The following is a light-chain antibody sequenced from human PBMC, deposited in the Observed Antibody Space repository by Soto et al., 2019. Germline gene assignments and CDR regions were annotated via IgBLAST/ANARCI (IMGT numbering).Light chain of an antibody. V-gene: IGKV1-39*01. CDR2: AAS. Sequence: DIQMTQSPSSLSASVGDRVTITCRASQSISSYLNWYQQKPGKAPKLLIYAASSLQSGVPTRFSGSAYRTDFTLTISSLQPEDFTTYYCQQSYSTAITFGQGTRLEIK. CDR3: QQSYSTAIT. J-gene: IGKJ5*01. CDR1: QSISSY.